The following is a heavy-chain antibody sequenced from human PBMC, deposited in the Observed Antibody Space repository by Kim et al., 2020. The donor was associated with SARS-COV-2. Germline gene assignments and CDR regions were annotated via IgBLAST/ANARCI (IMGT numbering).Heavy chain of an antibody. V-gene: IGHV3-11*05. CDR2: ISSRSTYM. J-gene: IGHJ4*02. CDR3: TRGATTNSDY. D-gene: IGHD1-7*01. Sequence: VGSLRLSCVASGFTFSDYYMSWIRQAPGKGLEWVSYISSRSTYMNYADSVKGRFTISRDNANKSLFLQMNSLRPDDTAVYYCTRGATTNSDYWGQGTLVT. CDR1: GFTFSDYY.